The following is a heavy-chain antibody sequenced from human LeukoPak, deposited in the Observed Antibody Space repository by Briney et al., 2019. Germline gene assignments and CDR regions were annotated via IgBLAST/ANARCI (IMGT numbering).Heavy chain of an antibody. D-gene: IGHD2-2*02. CDR1: GYTFTSYD. V-gene: IGHV1-8*01. Sequence: ASVKVSCKASGYTFTSYDINWVRQATGQGLEWMGWMNPNSGNTGYAQKFQGRVTMTRNTSISTAYMELSSLRSEDTAVYYCAREVHTSLYTAFDIWGQGTMVTVSS. CDR3: AREVHTSLYTAFDI. J-gene: IGHJ3*02. CDR2: MNPNSGNT.